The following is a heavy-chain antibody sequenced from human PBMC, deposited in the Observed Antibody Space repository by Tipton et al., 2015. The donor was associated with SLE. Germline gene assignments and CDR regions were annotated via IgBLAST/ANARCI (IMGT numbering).Heavy chain of an antibody. D-gene: IGHD6-13*01. J-gene: IGHJ4*02. CDR1: GFTVSSNY. V-gene: IGHV3-53*04. CDR3: FIAAAGFDY. Sequence: SLRLSCAASGFTVSSNYMSWVRQAPGKGLEWVSVIYSGGSTYYADSGKGRFTISRHNSKNTLYLQMTSLSAEDTAVYYSFIAAAGFDYWGQGTLVAVSS. CDR2: IYSGGST.